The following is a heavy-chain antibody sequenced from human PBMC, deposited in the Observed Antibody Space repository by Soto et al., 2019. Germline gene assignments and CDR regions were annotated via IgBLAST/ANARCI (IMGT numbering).Heavy chain of an antibody. Sequence: HGESLKISCKGFGYTFSTYWIGWVRQLPGKGLEWMGIIYPGDLDTRYSPSFQGQVTISADKSINTVYLQWSSLKASDTAIYYCARCGFYFFVFWGRGTPVTVS. D-gene: IGHD5-18*01. CDR2: IYPGDLDT. CDR1: GYTFSTYW. J-gene: IGHJ4*01. V-gene: IGHV5-51*01. CDR3: ARCGFYFFVF.